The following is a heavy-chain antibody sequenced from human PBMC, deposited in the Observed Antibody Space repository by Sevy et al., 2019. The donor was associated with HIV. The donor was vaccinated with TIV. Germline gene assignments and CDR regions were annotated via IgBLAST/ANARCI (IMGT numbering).Heavy chain of an antibody. CDR1: GGPVSSGSYY. CDR3: ARDNPHYYGSGSYYRWFDP. V-gene: IGHV4-61*01. Sequence: SETLSLTCTVSGGPVSSGSYYWSWIRQPPGKGLEWIGYIYYSGSTNYNPSLKSRVTISVDTSKNQFSLKLSSVTAADTAVYYCARDNPHYYGSGSYYRWFDPWGQGTLVTVSS. CDR2: IYYSGST. D-gene: IGHD3-10*01. J-gene: IGHJ5*02.